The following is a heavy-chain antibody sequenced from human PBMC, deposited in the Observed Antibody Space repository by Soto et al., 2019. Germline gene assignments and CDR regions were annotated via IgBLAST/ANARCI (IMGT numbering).Heavy chain of an antibody. CDR1: GGSVSSGSYY. J-gene: IGHJ4*02. CDR2: IYYTGAT. Sequence: QVQLQESGPGLVKPSETLSLTCSVSGGSVSSGSYYWSWIRQPPGKGLEWIGYIYYTGATNYNPSLKSRVSISADTSKNIFSLELTSVTAADTAFYSCARSDVALDYWGQGTLVTVSS. D-gene: IGHD2-21*01. V-gene: IGHV4-61*03. CDR3: ARSDVALDY.